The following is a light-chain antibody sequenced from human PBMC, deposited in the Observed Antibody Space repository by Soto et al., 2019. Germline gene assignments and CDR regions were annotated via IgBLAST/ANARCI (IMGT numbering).Light chain of an antibody. CDR3: TSYTTSRTVV. CDR1: SSDVGGYNY. Sequence: QSALTQPASVSGSPGQSITISCTGTSSDVGGYNYVSWYQQHPGKAPKLIIYDVSHRPSGVSNRFSGSKSGNTASLAISGLQAEDEAHYYCTSYTTSRTVVFGGGTKVTVL. V-gene: IGLV2-14*03. J-gene: IGLJ3*02. CDR2: DVS.